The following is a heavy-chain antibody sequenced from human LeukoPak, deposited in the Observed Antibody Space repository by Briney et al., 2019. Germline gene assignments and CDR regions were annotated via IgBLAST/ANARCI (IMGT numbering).Heavy chain of an antibody. Sequence: GGSLSLSCAASGFTFSSYAMSWVRQAPGKGMEWVSAISGSGGSTYYADSVKGRFTISRDNSKNTLYLQMNNLRVEDTAVFYCARSRSGWSRFDSWGQGTLLTVSS. CDR1: GFTFSSYA. J-gene: IGHJ4*02. V-gene: IGHV3-23*01. D-gene: IGHD6-19*01. CDR2: ISGSGGST. CDR3: ARSRSGWSRFDS.